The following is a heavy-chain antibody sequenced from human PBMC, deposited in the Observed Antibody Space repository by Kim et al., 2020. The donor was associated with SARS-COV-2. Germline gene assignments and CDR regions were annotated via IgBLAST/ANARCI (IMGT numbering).Heavy chain of an antibody. J-gene: IGHJ4*02. CDR3: AGGFRGWYPRLDY. CDR1: GGSFSGYY. CDR2: SNHSGST. V-gene: IGHV4-34*01. Sequence: SETLSLTCAVYGGSFSGYYWSWIRQPPGKGLEWIGESNHSGSTNYNPSLNSRVTISVDTSKNQFSLKLSSLTAADTSVYFCAGGFRGWYPRLDYWGQGTLVTVSS. D-gene: IGHD6-19*01.